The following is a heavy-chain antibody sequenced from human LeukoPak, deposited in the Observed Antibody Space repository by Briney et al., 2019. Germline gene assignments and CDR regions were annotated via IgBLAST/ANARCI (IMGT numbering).Heavy chain of an antibody. CDR2: IYYSGST. D-gene: IGHD6-19*01. CDR1: GGSISSSSYY. J-gene: IGHJ4*02. V-gene: IGHV4-39*01. Sequence: PSETLSLTCTVSGGSISSSSYYWGWIRQPPGKRLEWIGRIYYSGSTYYNPSLKSRVTISVDTSKNQFSLKLSSVTAADTAVYYCASHGHGYQWLVTYYFDYWGQGTLVTVSS. CDR3: ASHGHGYQWLVTYYFDY.